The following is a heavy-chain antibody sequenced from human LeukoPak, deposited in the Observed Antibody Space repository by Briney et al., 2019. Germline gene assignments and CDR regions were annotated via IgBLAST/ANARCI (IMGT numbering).Heavy chain of an antibody. D-gene: IGHD5-24*01. Sequence: GGSLRLSCAASGFTFSTYVMNWVRQAPGKGLEWVSTISDSGGSTYYADSVKGRFTISRDNAKNSLYLQMNSLRAEDTAVYYCARTRDGYMDYWGQGTLVTVSS. CDR2: ISDSGGST. J-gene: IGHJ4*02. CDR3: ARTRDGYMDY. V-gene: IGHV3-23*01. CDR1: GFTFSTYV.